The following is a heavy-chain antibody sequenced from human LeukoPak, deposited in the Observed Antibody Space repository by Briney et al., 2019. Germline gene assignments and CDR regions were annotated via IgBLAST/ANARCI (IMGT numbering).Heavy chain of an antibody. J-gene: IGHJ4*02. V-gene: IGHV4-59*01. CDR3: ARDSGYDSSGYFDY. CDR1: GGSIGSYY. D-gene: IGHD3-22*01. Sequence: PSETLSLTCTVSGGSIGSYYWSWIRQPPGKGLEWIGYIYYSGSTNYNPSLKSRVTISVDTSKNQFSLKLSSVTAADTAVYYCARDSGYDSSGYFDYWGQGTLVTVSS. CDR2: IYYSGST.